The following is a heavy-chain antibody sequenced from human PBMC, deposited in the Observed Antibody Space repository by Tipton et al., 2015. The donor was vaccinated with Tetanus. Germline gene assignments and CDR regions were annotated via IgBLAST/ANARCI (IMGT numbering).Heavy chain of an antibody. CDR3: ARPSTTVTPRAFDV. CDR1: GGSISSDGAY. CDR2: ISNSGST. Sequence: TLSLTCTVSGGSISSDGAYWSWIRQHPGEGLEWIGYISNSGSTYYNPSLKSRVTISVDTSQKQISLKVNSVTAADTAVYYCARPSTTVTPRAFDVWGQGTMVTVSS. V-gene: IGHV4-31*03. J-gene: IGHJ3*01. D-gene: IGHD4-17*01.